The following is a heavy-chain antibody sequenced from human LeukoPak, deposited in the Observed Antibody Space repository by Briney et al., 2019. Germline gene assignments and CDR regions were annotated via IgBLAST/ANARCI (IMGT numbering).Heavy chain of an antibody. CDR1: GFTFSSYG. V-gene: IGHV3-23*01. Sequence: GGSLRLSCAASGFTFSSYGLSWVRQAPGKGLEWVSAISGSGGSTYYADSVKGRFTISRDNSKSTLYIQMNSLRAEDTAVYYCARAKPKNMVRGLIMRRESRYYFDYWGQGTLVTVSS. J-gene: IGHJ4*02. CDR2: ISGSGGST. D-gene: IGHD3-10*01. CDR3: ARAKPKNMVRGLIMRRESRYYFDY.